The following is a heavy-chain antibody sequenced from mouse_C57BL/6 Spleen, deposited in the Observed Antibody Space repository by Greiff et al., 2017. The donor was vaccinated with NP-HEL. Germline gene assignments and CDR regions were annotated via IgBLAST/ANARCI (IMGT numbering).Heavy chain of an antibody. CDR1: VYTFTSYW. CDR2: IYPGSGST. CDR3: AKRRDGYYGYFDY. D-gene: IGHD2-3*01. J-gene: IGHJ2*01. V-gene: IGHV1-55*01. Sequence: VQLQQPGAELVKPGASVKMSCKASVYTFTSYWITWVKQRPGQGLEWIGDIYPGSGSTNYNEKFKSKATLTVDTSSSTAYMQLSSLTSEDSAVYYCAKRRDGYYGYFDYWGQGTTLTVSS.